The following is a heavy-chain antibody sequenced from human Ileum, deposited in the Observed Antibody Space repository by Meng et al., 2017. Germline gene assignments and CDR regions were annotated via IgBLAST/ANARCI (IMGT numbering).Heavy chain of an antibody. CDR1: GYTFRNYP. CDR2: INAGNGNI. D-gene: IGHD1-1*01. Sequence: QVQLVQSGAEGKKVGASVKVSCTAPGYTFRNYPLHWVRQAPGQRPEWMGWINAGNGNIKISQKFQGRITITSDTSATAYMELSSLRSEDTAVYFCARENDNWNYFDYWGQGSLVTVSS. V-gene: IGHV1-3*01. CDR3: ARENDNWNYFDY. J-gene: IGHJ4*02.